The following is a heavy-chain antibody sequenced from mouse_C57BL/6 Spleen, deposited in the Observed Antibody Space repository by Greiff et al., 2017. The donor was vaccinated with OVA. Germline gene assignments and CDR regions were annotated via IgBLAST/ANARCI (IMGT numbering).Heavy chain of an antibody. Sequence: VQLQQSVAELVRPGASVKLSCTASGFTIKNTYMHWVKQRPEQGLEWIGRIDPANGNTKYAPKFQGKATITADTSSNTAYLQLSSLTSEDTAIYYCAPAGSYWYFDVWGTGTTVTVSA. D-gene: IGHD1-1*01. V-gene: IGHV14-3*01. J-gene: IGHJ1*03. CDR1: GFTIKNTY. CDR2: IDPANGNT. CDR3: APAGSYWYFDV.